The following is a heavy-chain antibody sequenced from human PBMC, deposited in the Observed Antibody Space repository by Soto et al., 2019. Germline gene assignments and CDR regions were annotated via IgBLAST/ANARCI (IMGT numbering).Heavy chain of an antibody. CDR3: ARGRLVTTRRLDD. Sequence: PATVTLASTVYDGDCSGYYSSWVREPRGKGLEWNGEINHSGSTNYNPSLKSRVTISVDTSKNQFSLKLSSVTAADTAVYYCARGRLVTTRRLDDWGQGTLVTVSS. CDR1: DGDCSGYY. CDR2: INHSGST. J-gene: IGHJ4*02. D-gene: IGHD4-4*01. V-gene: IGHV4-34*01.